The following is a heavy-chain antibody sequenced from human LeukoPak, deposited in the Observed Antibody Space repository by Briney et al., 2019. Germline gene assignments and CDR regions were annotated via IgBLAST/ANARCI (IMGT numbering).Heavy chain of an antibody. D-gene: IGHD6-19*01. Sequence: PGGSLRLSCAASGFTFSGSTMNWVRQAPGKGLEWVSFISTSSSYIYYADSVRGRFTISRDNAKNSLYLQMNSLRAEDTAVYYCARQQWLDGAYYFDYWGQGTLVTVS. CDR3: ARQQWLDGAYYFDY. J-gene: IGHJ4*02. CDR1: GFTFSGST. V-gene: IGHV3-21*01. CDR2: ISTSSSYI.